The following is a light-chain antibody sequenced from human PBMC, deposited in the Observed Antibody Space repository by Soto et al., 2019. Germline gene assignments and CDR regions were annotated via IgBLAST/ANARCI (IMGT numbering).Light chain of an antibody. Sequence: TVFTQSAGALSLSPGERATLSCRASQSVSSSYLAWYQQKPGQAPRLLIYGASSRATGIPDRFSGSGSGTDFTLTISRLEPEDFAVYYCQQYGSSLGVTFGGGTKVDIK. CDR3: QQYGSSLGVT. CDR1: QSVSSSY. J-gene: IGKJ4*01. CDR2: GAS. V-gene: IGKV3-20*01.